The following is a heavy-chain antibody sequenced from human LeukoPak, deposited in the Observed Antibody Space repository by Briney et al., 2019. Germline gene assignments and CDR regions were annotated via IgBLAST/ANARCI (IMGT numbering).Heavy chain of an antibody. J-gene: IGHJ4*02. CDR2: ISYDGSNK. CDR3: ARVEWELGGVVGLFIDY. Sequence: FTFXXXGMHWVRQXPGKGLEWVAVISYDGSNKYYADSVKSPFSISRDNSKNTLYLQMNTLRAEDTAVYYCARVEWELGGVVGLFIDYWGQGTLVTVSS. D-gene: IGHD1-26*01. V-gene: IGHV3-33*05. CDR1: FTFXXXG.